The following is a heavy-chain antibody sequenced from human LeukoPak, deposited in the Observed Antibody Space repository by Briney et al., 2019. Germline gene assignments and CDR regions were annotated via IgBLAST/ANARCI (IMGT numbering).Heavy chain of an antibody. CDR1: GGSISSYY. CDR2: IYYSGST. J-gene: IGHJ4*02. CDR3: ARDKRVAGSFDY. Sequence: PSETLSLTCTVSGGSISSYYWSWIRQPPGKGLEWIGYIYYSGSTNYNPSLKSRVTISVDTSKNQFSLKLSSVTAADTAVYYCARDKRVAGSFDYWGQGTLVTVSS. V-gene: IGHV4-59*12. D-gene: IGHD6-19*01.